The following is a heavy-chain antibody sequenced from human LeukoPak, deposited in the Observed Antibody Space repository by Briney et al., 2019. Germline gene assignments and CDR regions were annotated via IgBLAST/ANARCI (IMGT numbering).Heavy chain of an antibody. CDR1: GFTFSSYG. D-gene: IGHD5-12*01. J-gene: IGHJ4*02. V-gene: IGHV3-30*18. Sequence: PPGGSLRLSCAASGFTFSSYGMHWVRQAPGKGLEGVAVISYDGSNKYYADSVKGRFTISRDNSKNTLYLQMNSLRAEDTAVYYCAKSATKYSGYDECYFDYWGQGTLVTVSS. CDR2: ISYDGSNK. CDR3: AKSATKYSGYDECYFDY.